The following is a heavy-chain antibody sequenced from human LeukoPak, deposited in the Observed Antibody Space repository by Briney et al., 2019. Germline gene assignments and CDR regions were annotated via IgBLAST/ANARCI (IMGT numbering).Heavy chain of an antibody. D-gene: IGHD3-22*01. CDR1: GFTFSSYG. Sequence: GGSLRLSCAASGFTFSSYGMHWVCQAPGKGLEWVSAISGSGGSTYYADSVKGRFTISRDNSKNTLYLQMNSLRAEDTAVYYCAKGDTMIVGAFDIWGQGTMVTVSS. CDR2: ISGSGGST. CDR3: AKGDTMIVGAFDI. V-gene: IGHV3-23*01. J-gene: IGHJ3*02.